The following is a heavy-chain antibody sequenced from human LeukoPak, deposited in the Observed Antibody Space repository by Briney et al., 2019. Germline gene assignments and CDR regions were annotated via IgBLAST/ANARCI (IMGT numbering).Heavy chain of an antibody. Sequence: GRCLRLSCAASGFTFSTYGMHWVRQAPGKGLQWVAVVSYGGSTTYYADSVKGRFTISRDNSKNTLYLQMNSLRAEDTAVYYCAKSGYNRFDYWGQGTLVTVSS. V-gene: IGHV3-30*18. CDR3: AKSGYNRFDY. CDR2: VSYGGSTT. D-gene: IGHD5-24*01. CDR1: GFTFSTYG. J-gene: IGHJ4*02.